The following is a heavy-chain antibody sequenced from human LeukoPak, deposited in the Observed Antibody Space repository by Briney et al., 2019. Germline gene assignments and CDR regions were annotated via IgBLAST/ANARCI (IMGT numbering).Heavy chain of an antibody. CDR3: ARDGRGEFDY. J-gene: IGHJ4*02. CDR1: GFTLSSYN. D-gene: IGHD3-10*01. CDR2: ISGSSNTI. Sequence: GGSLRLSCAASGFTLSSYNMNWVRQAPGKGLEWVSHISGSSNTIYHADSVKGRFTISRDNAKNSLYLHMNGLSAEDTAVYFCARDGRGEFDYWGQGTLVTVYS. V-gene: IGHV3-48*01.